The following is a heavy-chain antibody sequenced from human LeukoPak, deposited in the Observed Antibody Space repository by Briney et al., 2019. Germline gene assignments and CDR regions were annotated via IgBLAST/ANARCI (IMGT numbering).Heavy chain of an antibody. CDR2: INPNSGGT. Sequence: ASVTVSCAASGYTFIVHYMHWVRQVPGQGLEWMGRINPNSGGTNFAQNFQGRVTMTTDTSITTAYMELSGLRSDDTAVYYCARAYYYAGADYAFDFWGQGTLVAVSS. CDR3: ARAYYYAGADYAFDF. V-gene: IGHV1-2*06. CDR1: GYTFIVHY. J-gene: IGHJ4*02. D-gene: IGHD3-10*01.